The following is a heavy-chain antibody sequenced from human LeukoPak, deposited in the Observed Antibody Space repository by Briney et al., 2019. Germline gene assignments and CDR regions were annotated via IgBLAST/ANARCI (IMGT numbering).Heavy chain of an antibody. Sequence: GGSLRLSCAASGFTFSNAWMSWVRQAPGKGLEWVSGISWNSGSIGYADSVKGRFTISRDNAKNSLYLQMNSLRAEDTALYYCAKDTEAGRGYSYGFDYWGQGTLVTVSS. D-gene: IGHD5-18*01. CDR3: AKDTEAGRGYSYGFDY. CDR2: ISWNSGSI. V-gene: IGHV3-9*01. J-gene: IGHJ4*02. CDR1: GFTFSNAW.